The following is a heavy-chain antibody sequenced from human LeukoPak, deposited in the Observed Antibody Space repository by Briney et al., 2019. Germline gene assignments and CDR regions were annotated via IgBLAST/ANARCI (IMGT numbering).Heavy chain of an antibody. D-gene: IGHD1-26*01. CDR3: ARERVVGATSLFLFDY. J-gene: IGHJ4*02. CDR2: ISSSGSTI. V-gene: IGHV3-48*03. Sequence: GSLRLSCAASGFPFSSYEMNWVRQAPGKGLEWVSYISSSGSTIYYADSVKGRFTISRDNAKNSLYLQMNSLRAGDTAVYYCARERVVGATSLFLFDYWGQGTLVTVSS. CDR1: GFPFSSYE.